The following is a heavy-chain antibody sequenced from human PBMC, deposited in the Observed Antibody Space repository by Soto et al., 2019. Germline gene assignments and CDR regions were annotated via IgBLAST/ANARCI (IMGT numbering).Heavy chain of an antibody. J-gene: IGHJ5*01. Sequence: QTLSLTCAISGDSVSSNDAAWNWIRQSPLRVLEWLVRTYYMSKWYSVTAVSVKGRATINPDTSSNQLSLQLNSVTPDDTAVYYCVRLIGNSWLDSWGQGTLVTVS. CDR3: VRLIGNSWLDS. CDR1: GDSVSSNDAA. CDR2: TYYMSKWYS. V-gene: IGHV6-1*01. D-gene: IGHD3-16*01.